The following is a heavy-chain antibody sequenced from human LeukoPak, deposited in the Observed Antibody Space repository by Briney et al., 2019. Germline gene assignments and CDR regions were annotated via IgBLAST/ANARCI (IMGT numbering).Heavy chain of an antibody. Sequence: PGGSLRLSCAASGFTFSSYGMHWVRQAPGKGLEWVAFIRYDGSNKYYADSVKGRFTISRDNSKNTLYLQMNSLRAEDTAVYYCASGMATIPPYFDYWGQGTLVTVSS. CDR3: ASGMATIPPYFDY. CDR2: IRYDGSNK. J-gene: IGHJ4*02. D-gene: IGHD5-24*01. V-gene: IGHV3-30*02. CDR1: GFTFSSYG.